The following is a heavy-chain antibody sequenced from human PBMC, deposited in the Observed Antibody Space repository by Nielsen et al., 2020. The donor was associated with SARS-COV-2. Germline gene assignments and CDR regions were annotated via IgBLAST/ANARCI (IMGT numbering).Heavy chain of an antibody. CDR2: ISYDGSNK. J-gene: IGHJ4*02. Sequence: GESLKISCAASGFTFSSYGMHWVRQAPGKGLEWVAVISYDGSNKYYADSVKGRFTISRDNSKNTLYLQMNSLRAEDTAVYYCARDRVDSSGWGYYFDYWGQGTLVTVSS. D-gene: IGHD6-19*01. V-gene: IGHV3-30*03. CDR3: ARDRVDSSGWGYYFDY. CDR1: GFTFSSYG.